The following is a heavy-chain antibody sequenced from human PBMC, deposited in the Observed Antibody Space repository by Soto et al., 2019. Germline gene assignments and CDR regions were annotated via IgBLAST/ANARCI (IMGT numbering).Heavy chain of an antibody. CDR1: GVTSSSYS. CDR3: ARDRKAPYYDILTGYPASSPPWFDP. CDR2: ISSSSSYI. J-gene: IGHJ5*02. D-gene: IGHD3-9*01. Sequence: PGRALRLSYTASGVTSSSYSMNWGRQALGRGLEWVSSISSSSSYIYYADSVKGRFTISRDNAKNSLYLQMNSLRAEDTAVYYCARDRKAPYYDILTGYPASSPPWFDPWGQGTLVTVSS. V-gene: IGHV3-21*01.